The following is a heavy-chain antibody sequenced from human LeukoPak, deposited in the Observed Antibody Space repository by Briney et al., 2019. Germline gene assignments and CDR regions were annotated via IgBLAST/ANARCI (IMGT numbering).Heavy chain of an antibody. J-gene: IGHJ3*02. Sequence: PSETLSLTCTVSGGSISSSSYYWGWIRQPPGKGLEWIGYIYYSGGTNYNPSLKSRVTISVDTSKNQFSLKLSSVTAADTAVYYCARRSCSGGSCYSFSNAFDIWGQGTMVTVSS. CDR3: ARRSCSGGSCYSFSNAFDI. CDR2: IYYSGGT. D-gene: IGHD2-15*01. V-gene: IGHV4-61*05. CDR1: GGSISSSSYY.